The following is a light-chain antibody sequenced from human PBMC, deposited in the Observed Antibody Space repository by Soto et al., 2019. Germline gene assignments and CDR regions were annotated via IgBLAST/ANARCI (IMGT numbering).Light chain of an antibody. CDR1: QSVSSN. CDR3: QQRSNWPLGT. Sequence: EIVMTQSPATLSVSPGERATLSCRASQSVSSNLAWYQQKPGQAPRLLIYGASTRATGIPARFSGSGSGTEFTLTISSLQSEDFAVYYCQQRSNWPLGTFGQGTKLEIK. J-gene: IGKJ2*01. V-gene: IGKV3-15*01. CDR2: GAS.